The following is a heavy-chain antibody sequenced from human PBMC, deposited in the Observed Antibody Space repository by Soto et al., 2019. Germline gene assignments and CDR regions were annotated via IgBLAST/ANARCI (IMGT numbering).Heavy chain of an antibody. CDR3: AKGAMEVDS. Sequence: EVQLFESGGGLVQPGGSLRLSCAAPGFTFSSQTMSWVRQAPGKGLEWVSVISSSGSTSYTDSVESRFNISKDSSRNTLYLQLNTLSVEQMVVYYCAKGAMEVDSWGQGPVVTVSS. D-gene: IGHD5-18*01. CDR1: GFTFSSQT. V-gene: IGHV3-23*01. J-gene: IGHJ4*02. CDR2: ISSSGST.